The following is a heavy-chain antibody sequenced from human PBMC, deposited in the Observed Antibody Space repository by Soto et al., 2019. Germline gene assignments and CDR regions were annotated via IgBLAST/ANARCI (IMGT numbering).Heavy chain of an antibody. CDR3: HTKGTPVTGLNYFDN. CDR1: GGSISSGNYY. Sequence: QVQLQESGPGLVKPSQTLSITCTVSGGSISSGNYYWSWIRQPPGKGLEWIGFMSYSGSTSYNASLKIRVTISVDTSQSQLSLNLSFVTAADTAVYYCHTKGTPVTGLNYFDNWGHRHRVTVSS. J-gene: IGHJ4*01. V-gene: IGHV4-30-4*01. CDR2: MSYSGST. D-gene: IGHD4-17*01.